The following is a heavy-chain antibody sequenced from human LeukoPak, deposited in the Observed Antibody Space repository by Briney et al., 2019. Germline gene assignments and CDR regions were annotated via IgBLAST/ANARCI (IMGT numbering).Heavy chain of an antibody. CDR3: ARDPGITMVRAVTRPSYYFDY. Sequence: ASVKVSCKASGYTFTSYYMHWVRQAPGQGLEWMGIINPSGGSTSYAQKFQGRVTMTRDMSTSTVYMELSSLRSEDTAVYYCARDPGITMVRAVTRPSYYFDYWGQGTLVTVSS. CDR1: GYTFTSYY. D-gene: IGHD3-10*01. CDR2: INPSGGST. J-gene: IGHJ4*02. V-gene: IGHV1-46*01.